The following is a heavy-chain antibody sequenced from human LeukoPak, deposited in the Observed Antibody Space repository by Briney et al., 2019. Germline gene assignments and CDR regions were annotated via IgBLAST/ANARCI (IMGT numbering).Heavy chain of an antibody. V-gene: IGHV4-59*01. CDR2: IYYSGST. J-gene: IGHJ4*02. D-gene: IGHD6-6*01. Sequence: SETLSLTCTVSGGSISSYYWGWIRQPPGKGLEWIGYIYYSGSTNYNPSLKSRVTISVDTSKNQFSLKLSSVTAADTAVYYCARGVSSSSGFDYWGQGTLVTVSS. CDR1: GGSISSYY. CDR3: ARGVSSSSGFDY.